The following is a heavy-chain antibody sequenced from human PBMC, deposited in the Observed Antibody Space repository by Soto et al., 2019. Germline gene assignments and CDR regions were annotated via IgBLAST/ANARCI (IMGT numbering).Heavy chain of an antibody. CDR2: ISSSGSAL. J-gene: IGHJ5*02. D-gene: IGHD3-16*01. CDR1: GFPFIDYY. Sequence: PVGSLRLSCAASGFPFIDYYMTCILQAPGKGLEWVSYISSSGSALQYADSVKGRFTISRDNARNSVFLQMNSLRVEDTAMYYCARDSPGGFNWFDPWGQGTLVTVSS. CDR3: ARDSPGGFNWFDP. V-gene: IGHV3-11*01.